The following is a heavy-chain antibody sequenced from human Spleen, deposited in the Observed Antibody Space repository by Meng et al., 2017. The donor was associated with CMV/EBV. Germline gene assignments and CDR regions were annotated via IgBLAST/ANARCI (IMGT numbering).Heavy chain of an antibody. CDR2: ISSSISHT. CDR3: ATKARDYAAKGDFYHFDN. Sequence: GESLKISCVVSGFTFSRFSMNWVRQAPGKGLDWVSFISSSISHTYADSMKGRFTISRDNAKNSLYLQMNSLRADDTAVYYCATKARDYAAKGDFYHFDNWGQGTLVTVSS. V-gene: IGHV3-21*01. D-gene: IGHD4/OR15-4a*01. J-gene: IGHJ4*02. CDR1: GFTFSRFS.